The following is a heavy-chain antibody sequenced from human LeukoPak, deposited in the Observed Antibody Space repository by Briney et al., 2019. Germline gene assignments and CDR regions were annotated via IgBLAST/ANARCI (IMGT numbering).Heavy chain of an antibody. D-gene: IGHD3-22*01. CDR2: INPSGGST. CDR3: ARDLYSYDSSGYYYGWFDP. Sequence: ASVKVSCKASGYTFTSYYMHWVRQAPGQGLEWMGIINPSGGSTSYAQKCQGRVTMTRDTSTSTVYMELSSLRSEDTAVYYCARDLYSYDSSGYYYGWFDPWGQGTLVTVSS. CDR1: GYTFTSYY. V-gene: IGHV1-46*03. J-gene: IGHJ5*02.